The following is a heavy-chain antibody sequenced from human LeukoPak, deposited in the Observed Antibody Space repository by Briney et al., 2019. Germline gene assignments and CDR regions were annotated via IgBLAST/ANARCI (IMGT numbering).Heavy chain of an antibody. CDR1: GGSISSGDYY. J-gene: IGHJ4*02. D-gene: IGHD3-10*01. CDR3: ARRYYYDSGSYLYFFDF. CDR2: IYYTGST. Sequence: SETLSLTCTVSGGSISSGDYYWSWIRQPPGKALEWIGSIYYTGSTNYNPSLKSRVTISVDTSKNQFSLKLRSVTAADTAVYYCARRYYYDSGSYLYFFDFWGQGTLVTVSS. V-gene: IGHV4-39*01.